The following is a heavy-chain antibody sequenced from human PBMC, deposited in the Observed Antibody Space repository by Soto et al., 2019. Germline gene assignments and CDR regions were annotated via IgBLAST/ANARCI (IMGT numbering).Heavy chain of an antibody. Sequence: SGSMAITRTVSGASVTGFYWSWIRQPPGKGLEWIGYIYYSRSTNYNPSLKSRVTISVDTSKNQFSLKLSSVTAADTAVYYCARDLQGGITMIRSGRLAFDIWGQGTMVTVSS. D-gene: IGHD3-22*01. CDR2: IYYSRST. V-gene: IGHV4-59*02. J-gene: IGHJ3*02. CDR1: GASVTGFY. CDR3: ARDLQGGITMIRSGRLAFDI.